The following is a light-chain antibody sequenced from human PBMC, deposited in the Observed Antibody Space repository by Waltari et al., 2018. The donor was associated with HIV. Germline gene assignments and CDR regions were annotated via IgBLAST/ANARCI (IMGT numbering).Light chain of an antibody. CDR1: SSDVGSYNY. CDR2: EVS. V-gene: IGLV2-14*01. J-gene: IGLJ3*02. Sequence: QSALTQPASVSGSPGQSITISCTGTSSDVGSYNYVSWYQQHPDKATKLMIYEVSNRPSGVSNRFSGSKSDNAASLAISGLQAEDEADYYCGSYRGSSTPLWVFGGVTKLTVL. CDR3: GSYRGSSTPLWV.